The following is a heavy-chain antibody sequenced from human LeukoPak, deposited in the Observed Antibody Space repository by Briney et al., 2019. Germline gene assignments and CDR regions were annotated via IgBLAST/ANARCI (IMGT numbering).Heavy chain of an antibody. Sequence: GGSLRLSCAASGFTFNSYAMHWVRHAPGKGLEWVSSRSRDSGSIYYADSRKGRFTISRDNAKNSLYLQMNSLRVEDTAVYYCARAPPYCGGDCSDWYFDLWGRGTLVTVSS. CDR3: ARAPPYCGGDCSDWYFDL. CDR1: GFTFNSYA. J-gene: IGHJ2*01. D-gene: IGHD2-21*02. V-gene: IGHV3-21*01. CDR2: RSRDSGSI.